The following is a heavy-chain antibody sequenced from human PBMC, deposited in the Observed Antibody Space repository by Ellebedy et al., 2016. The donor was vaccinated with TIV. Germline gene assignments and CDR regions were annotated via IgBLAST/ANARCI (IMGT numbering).Heavy chain of an antibody. CDR1: GFTFSSHT. J-gene: IGHJ4*02. D-gene: IGHD3-22*01. CDR3: AREYDSIARFDD. V-gene: IGHV3-48*02. Sequence: GGSLRLXXAASGFTFSSHTMNWVRQAPGKGLEWISYICSRSSTIYYADSVKGRFTISRDNAKNSLYLQMNSLRDEDTAVYHCAREYDSIARFDDWGQGTLVTVSS. CDR2: ICSRSSTI.